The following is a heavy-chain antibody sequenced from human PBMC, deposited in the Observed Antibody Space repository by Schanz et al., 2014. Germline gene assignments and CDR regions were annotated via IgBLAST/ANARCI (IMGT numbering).Heavy chain of an antibody. V-gene: IGHV3-30*02. CDR1: GFTFSSFG. Sequence: SGGGVVQPGGSLRLSCAASGFTFSSFGMHWVRQAPGKGLEWVAFIQNEGSNYYHADSVKGRFTISRDNSKNTLYLQINSLRTEDTAVFYCAKGLGTRSNNFDYWGQGTLVTVSS. CDR2: IQNEGSNY. D-gene: IGHD6-13*01. CDR3: AKGLGTRSNNFDY. J-gene: IGHJ4*02.